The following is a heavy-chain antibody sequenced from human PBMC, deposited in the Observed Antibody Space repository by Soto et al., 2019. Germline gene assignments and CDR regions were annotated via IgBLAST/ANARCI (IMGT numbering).Heavy chain of an antibody. CDR3: AAAHRGLAAPNWFDP. J-gene: IGHJ5*02. CDR2: ISYGGTA. Sequence: QVQLQESGPGLVKPSQTLSLTCAVSGGSISSGGHYWSRIRQHPGKGLEFIGYISYGGTAYYNPSLKSRLTLSMDKARTQSSRNLRSGTAAERAVYYCAAAHRGLAAPNWFDPWAHGTRVPVS. CDR1: GGSISSGGHY. D-gene: IGHD6-19*01. V-gene: IGHV4-31*11.